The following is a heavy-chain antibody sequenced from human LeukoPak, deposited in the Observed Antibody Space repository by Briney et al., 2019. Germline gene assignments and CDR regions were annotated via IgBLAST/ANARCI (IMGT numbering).Heavy chain of an antibody. D-gene: IGHD4-17*01. Sequence: GGSLRLSCAASGFTFGDYAMTWVRQAPGKGLEWVSAISGSGGSTYYADSAKGRFTISRDNSKNTLYLQMNSLRAEDTAVYYCAKDRGFYGDYAVFDYWGQGTLVTVSS. CDR1: GFTFGDYA. CDR2: ISGSGGST. J-gene: IGHJ4*02. CDR3: AKDRGFYGDYAVFDY. V-gene: IGHV3-23*01.